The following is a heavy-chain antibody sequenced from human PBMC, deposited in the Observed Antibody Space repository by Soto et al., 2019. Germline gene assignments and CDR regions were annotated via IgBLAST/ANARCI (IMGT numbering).Heavy chain of an antibody. D-gene: IGHD2-21*01. CDR3: ATAILDF. V-gene: IGHV3-7*02. CDR2: INQNGSER. Sequence: DVELVESGGGLVQPGGSLRLSCAATGFMFSSYCMTWVRQAPGKGLEWVDNINQNGSERYYVDSVEGRFAISRDNAKHSVFLQMENLKVGATAMYYCATAILDFWGQGTLVTVSS. CDR1: GFMFSSYC. J-gene: IGHJ4*02.